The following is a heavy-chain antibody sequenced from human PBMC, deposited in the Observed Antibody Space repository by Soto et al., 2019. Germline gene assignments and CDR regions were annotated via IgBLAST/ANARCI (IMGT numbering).Heavy chain of an antibody. CDR3: ARDSGWPILNFDN. CDR1: DFDFSSYG. D-gene: IGHD3-10*01. J-gene: IGHJ4*02. CDR2: SSYDGRET. V-gene: IGHV3-30*03. Sequence: XGSLRLSCAAADFDFSSYGIHWVRQAPGKGLEWAAASSYDGRETFYADSAKGRFTVSKEMSKNTAFLQMNALRHEDTAVYFCARDSGWPILNFDNWGQGPPVTVSS.